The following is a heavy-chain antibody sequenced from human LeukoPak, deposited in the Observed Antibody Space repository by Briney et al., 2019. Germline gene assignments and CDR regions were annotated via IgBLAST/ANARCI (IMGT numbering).Heavy chain of an antibody. CDR1: GFTFSSYW. V-gene: IGHV3-7*01. Sequence: GGSLRLSCAVSGFTFSSYWMSWVRQAPGKGLKWVANIKQDGSEKYVDSVKGRFTISRDNAKNSLYLQMNSLRVEDTAVYYCASHQGYRHDYWGQGTLVTVSS. CDR2: IKQDGSEK. D-gene: IGHD2-15*01. J-gene: IGHJ4*02. CDR3: ASHQGYRHDY.